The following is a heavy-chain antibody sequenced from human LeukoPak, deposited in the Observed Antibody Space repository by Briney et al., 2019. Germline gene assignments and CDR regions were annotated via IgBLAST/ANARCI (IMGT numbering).Heavy chain of an antibody. V-gene: IGHV4-59*08. J-gene: IGHJ5*02. CDR1: GGSISSYY. CDR2: IYYSGST. CDR3: ARRNYYDSSGYINWFDP. D-gene: IGHD3-22*01. Sequence: PSETLSLTCTVSGGSISSYYWSWIRQPPGKGLEWIGYIYYSGSTNYNPSLKSRVTISVDTSKNQFSLKLSSVTAADTAVYYCARRNYYDSSGYINWFDPWGQGTLVTVSS.